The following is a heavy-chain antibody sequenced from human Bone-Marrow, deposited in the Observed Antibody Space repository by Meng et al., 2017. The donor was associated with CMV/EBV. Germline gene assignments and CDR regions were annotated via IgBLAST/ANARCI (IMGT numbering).Heavy chain of an antibody. J-gene: IGHJ4*02. CDR2: ISSSSSYI. Sequence: GESLKISCAASGFTFSSYSMNWVRQAPGKGLEWVSSISSSSSYIYYADSVKGRFTISRDNAKNSLYLQMNSLRAEDTAVYYCARDNLFDYGGNQKGDYWGQGTRVTVSS. V-gene: IGHV3-21*01. CDR1: GFTFSSYS. CDR3: ARDNLFDYGGNQKGDY. D-gene: IGHD4-23*01.